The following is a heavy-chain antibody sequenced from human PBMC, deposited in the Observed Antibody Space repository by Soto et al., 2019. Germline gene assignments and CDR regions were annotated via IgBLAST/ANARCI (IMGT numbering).Heavy chain of an antibody. J-gene: IGHJ3*01. Sequence: GGSLRLSCAASGFTLTSYSMNWVRQAPGKGLEWVSYIRGTTHYADSVKGRFTISRDNARSSLYLQMNSLRADDTAVYYCARDDPFAFDFWGQGTMVTGS. V-gene: IGHV3-48*01. CDR1: GFTLTSYS. CDR3: ARDDPFAFDF. CDR2: IRGTT.